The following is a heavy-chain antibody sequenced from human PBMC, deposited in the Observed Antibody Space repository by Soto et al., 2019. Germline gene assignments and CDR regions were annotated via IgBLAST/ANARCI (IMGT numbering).Heavy chain of an antibody. J-gene: IGHJ4*02. CDR1: GFTFSSYG. V-gene: IGHV3-30*18. Sequence: QVQLVGSGGGVVQPGRSLRLSCAASGFTFSSYGMHWVRQAPGKGLEWVAVISYDGSNKYYADSVKGRFTISRDNSKNTLYLQMNSLRAEDTAVYYCAKNTAMVTFDYWGQGTLVTVSS. D-gene: IGHD5-18*01. CDR3: AKNTAMVTFDY. CDR2: ISYDGSNK.